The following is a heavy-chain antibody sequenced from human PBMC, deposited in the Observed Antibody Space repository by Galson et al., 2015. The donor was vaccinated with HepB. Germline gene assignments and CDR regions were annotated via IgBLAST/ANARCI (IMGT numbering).Heavy chain of an antibody. D-gene: IGHD6-19*01. CDR1: GFTFSSYG. V-gene: IGHV3-30*18. J-gene: IGHJ4*02. Sequence: SLRLSCAASGFTFSSYGMHWVRQAPGKGLEWVAVISYDGSNKYYADSVKGRFTISRDNSKNTLYLQMNSLRAEDTAVYYCAKCGSSGWFADYWGQGTLVTVSS. CDR2: ISYDGSNK. CDR3: AKCGSSGWFADY.